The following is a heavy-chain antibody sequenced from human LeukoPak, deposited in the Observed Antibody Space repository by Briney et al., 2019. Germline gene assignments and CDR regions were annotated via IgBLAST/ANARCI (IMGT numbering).Heavy chain of an antibody. Sequence: GGSLRLSCAASGLTFSSYAMSWVRQAPGKGLEWVSAISGSGGSTYYADSVKGRFTISRDNSKNTLYLQMNSLRAEDTAVYYCAKNVDTAMVIFYYYGMDVWGQGTTVTVSS. CDR2: ISGSGGST. J-gene: IGHJ6*02. V-gene: IGHV3-23*01. CDR1: GLTFSSYA. D-gene: IGHD5-18*01. CDR3: AKNVDTAMVIFYYYGMDV.